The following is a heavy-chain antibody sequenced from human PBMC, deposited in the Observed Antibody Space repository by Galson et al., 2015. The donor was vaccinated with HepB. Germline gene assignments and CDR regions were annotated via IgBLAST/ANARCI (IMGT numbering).Heavy chain of an antibody. J-gene: IGHJ1*01. CDR1: GFTFGHYA. V-gene: IGHV3-64D*08. Sequence: ALSIGGAGAGFTFGHYAMNWVHQAPGDRVDYGSVIHNTGDSTYHAHSVQVRFIISRDDSEDALYVQMSSLRAEDTAVYYCVKEHSGSYLGYYFGVQHCGQGTLVTVSS. CDR3: VKEHSGSYLGYYFGVQH. CDR2: IHNTGDST. D-gene: IGHD1-26*01.